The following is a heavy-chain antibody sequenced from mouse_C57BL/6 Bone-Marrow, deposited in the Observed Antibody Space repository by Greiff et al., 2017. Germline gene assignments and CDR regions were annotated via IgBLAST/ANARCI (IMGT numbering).Heavy chain of an antibody. CDR3: ARDKRANWAWFAH. CDR1: GFTFSSYA. D-gene: IGHD4-1*01. Sequence: EVQLVESGGGLVKPGGSLKLSCAASGFTFSSYAMSWVRQTPEKRLEWVATISDGGSYTYYPDNVKGRFTISRDNAKNNLYLQMSHLKSEDTAMYYCARDKRANWAWFAHWGQGTLVTVSA. J-gene: IGHJ3*01. CDR2: ISDGGSYT. V-gene: IGHV5-4*01.